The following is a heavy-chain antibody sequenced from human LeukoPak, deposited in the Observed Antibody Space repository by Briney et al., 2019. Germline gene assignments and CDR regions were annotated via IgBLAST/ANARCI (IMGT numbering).Heavy chain of an antibody. D-gene: IGHD5-24*01. J-gene: IGHJ4*02. CDR2: IKQDGSKK. Sequence: GESLRLSCAGSGFTFSSHWMSWVRQAPGKGPEWVANIKQDGSKKSYVDSVKGRFTISRDNAKNSLYLQMNSLRAEDTAIYYCTRVGYIDEGIDYWGQGTLVTVSS. CDR3: TRVGYIDEGIDY. V-gene: IGHV3-7*04. CDR1: GFTFSSHW.